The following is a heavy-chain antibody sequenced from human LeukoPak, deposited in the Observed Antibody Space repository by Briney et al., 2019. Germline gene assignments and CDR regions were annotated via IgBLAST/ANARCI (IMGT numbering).Heavy chain of an antibody. CDR1: GFTFSSYS. Sequence: GGSLRLSCAASGFTFSSYSMNLVRQAPGKGLEWVSSISTSSSYIYYADSVKGRFTISRDNAKNSLYLQMNSLRAEDTAVYYCARGNDYGDYVNDYWGQGTLVTVSS. CDR3: ARGNDYGDYVNDY. CDR2: ISTSSSYI. D-gene: IGHD4-17*01. J-gene: IGHJ4*02. V-gene: IGHV3-21*01.